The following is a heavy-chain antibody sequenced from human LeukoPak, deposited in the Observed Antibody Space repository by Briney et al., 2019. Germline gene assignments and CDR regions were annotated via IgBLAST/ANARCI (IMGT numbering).Heavy chain of an antibody. Sequence: SETLSLTCAVSGGSISSSNWWSWVRQPPGKGLEWIGEIYHSGSTNYNPSLKSRVTISVDKSKNQFSLKLSSVTAADTAVYYCARDDSSGTDQSNFDYWGQGTLVTVSS. V-gene: IGHV4-4*02. CDR1: GGSISSSNW. J-gene: IGHJ4*02. D-gene: IGHD3-22*01. CDR2: IYHSGST. CDR3: ARDDSSGTDQSNFDY.